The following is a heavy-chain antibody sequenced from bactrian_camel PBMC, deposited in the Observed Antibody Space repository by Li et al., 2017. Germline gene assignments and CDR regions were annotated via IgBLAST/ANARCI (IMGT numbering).Heavy chain of an antibody. V-gene: IGHV3S36*01. J-gene: IGHJ4*01. D-gene: IGHD1*01. CDR2: INRSGTTT. Sequence: VQLVESGGGLVQPGRSLRLSCTASGFTFDIYGMSWVRQAPGKGPEWVSGINRSGTTTFYSKSVKGRFTISHDAAKNSVDLQMNSLKPDDTAVYYCAATGQMLSVAGCRTQGTQVTVS. CDR1: GFTFDIYG.